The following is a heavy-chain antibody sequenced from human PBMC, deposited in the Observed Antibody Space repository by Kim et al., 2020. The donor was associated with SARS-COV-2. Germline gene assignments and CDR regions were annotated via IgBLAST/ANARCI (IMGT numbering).Heavy chain of an antibody. CDR1: GGTFSSYA. Sequence: SVKVSCKASGGTFSSYAISWVRQAPGQGLEWMGGIIPIFGTANYAQKFQGRVTITADESTSTAYMELSSLRSEDTAVYYCSSYDSSGYYRDVDYWGQGTLVTVSS. D-gene: IGHD3-22*01. CDR2: IIPIFGTA. CDR3: SSYDSSGYYRDVDY. J-gene: IGHJ4*02. V-gene: IGHV1-69*13.